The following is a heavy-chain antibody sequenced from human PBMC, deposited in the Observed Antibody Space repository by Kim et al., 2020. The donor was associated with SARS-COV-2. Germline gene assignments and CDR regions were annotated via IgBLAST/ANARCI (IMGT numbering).Heavy chain of an antibody. CDR1: GGSISSSNW. J-gene: IGHJ5*02. D-gene: IGHD6-13*01. CDR2: IYHSGST. CDR3: AREKVLEHSSSWDGGNWFDP. V-gene: IGHV4-4*02. Sequence: SETLSLTCAVSGGSISSSNWWSWVRQPPGKGLEWIGEIYHSGSTNYNPSLKSRVTISVDKSKNQFSLKLSSVTAADTAVYYCAREKVLEHSSSWDGGNWFDPWGQGTLVTVSS.